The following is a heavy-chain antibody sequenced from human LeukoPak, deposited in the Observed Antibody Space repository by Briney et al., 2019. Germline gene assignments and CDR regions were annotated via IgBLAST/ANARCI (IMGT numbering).Heavy chain of an antibody. J-gene: IGHJ4*02. CDR3: ARGGSQITMVRGVIITFFDY. CDR2: INSYNGNT. CDR1: GYTFTSYG. Sequence: ASVKVSCKASGYTFTSYGISWVRQAPGQGLEWVGWINSYNGNTNYAQKLQGRVTLTTDTSTSTAYMELSSLRSEDTAVYYCARGGSQITMVRGVIITFFDYWGQGTLVTVSS. D-gene: IGHD3-10*01. V-gene: IGHV1-18*01.